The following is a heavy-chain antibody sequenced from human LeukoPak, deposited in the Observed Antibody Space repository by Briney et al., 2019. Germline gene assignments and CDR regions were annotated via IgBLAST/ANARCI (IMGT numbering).Heavy chain of an antibody. J-gene: IGHJ4*02. CDR2: LNPNSGGT. Sequence: ASVKVSCKASGYTFTGFYIQWVRQAPGLGLEWMGWLNPNSGGTNYAQKFQGRATMTRDTSISTAYLELSRLRSDDTAVYYCATHRYYYDSHGYYRPMWFDYWGQGTLVTVSS. CDR1: GYTFTGFY. CDR3: ATHRYYYDSHGYYRPMWFDY. D-gene: IGHD3-22*01. V-gene: IGHV1-2*02.